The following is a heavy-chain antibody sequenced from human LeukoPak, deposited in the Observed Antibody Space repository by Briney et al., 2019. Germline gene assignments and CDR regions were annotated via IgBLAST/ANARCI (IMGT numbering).Heavy chain of an antibody. CDR3: ARYGGYYYDSSGYYY. V-gene: IGHV1-2*02. Sequence: ASVKVSCKASGYPFTGYYLHWVRQAPGQGLEWMAWINPNSGDTKYAQKFQGRVTMTRDTSIRTAYMELSSLRSDDTAVYYCARYGGYYYDSSGYYYWGQGTLVTVSS. D-gene: IGHD3-22*01. CDR2: INPNSGDT. J-gene: IGHJ4*02. CDR1: GYPFTGYY.